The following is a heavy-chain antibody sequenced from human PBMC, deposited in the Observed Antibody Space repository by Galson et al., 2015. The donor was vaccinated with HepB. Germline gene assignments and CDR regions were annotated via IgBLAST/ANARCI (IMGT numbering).Heavy chain of an antibody. CDR1: GFTFDDYA. J-gene: IGHJ6*02. Sequence: SLRLSCAASGFTFDDYAMHWVRQAPGKGLEWVSLISWDGGSTYYADSVKGRFTISRDNSKNSLYLQMNSLRAEDTALYYCAKDMAMTTVTTRRYYYGMDVWGQGTTVTVSS. D-gene: IGHD4-17*01. CDR2: ISWDGGST. CDR3: AKDMAMTTVTTRRYYYGMDV. V-gene: IGHV3-43D*03.